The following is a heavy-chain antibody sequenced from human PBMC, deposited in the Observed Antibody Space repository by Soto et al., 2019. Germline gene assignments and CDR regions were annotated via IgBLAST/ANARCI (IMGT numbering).Heavy chain of an antibody. J-gene: IGHJ4*02. CDR1: GLIFSSYT. CDR2: ISSSSNYI. Sequence: EVQVVESGGGLVKPGGSLRLSCAASGLIFSSYTMNWVRQAPGKGLEWVSSISSSSNYIYYADSVKGRFTISRDNAKNSLYLQMNSLRAEDSALYYCARAHLACSGCSCYPDDWGQGTLVTVSS. D-gene: IGHD2-15*01. V-gene: IGHV3-21*04. CDR3: ARAHLACSGCSCYPDD.